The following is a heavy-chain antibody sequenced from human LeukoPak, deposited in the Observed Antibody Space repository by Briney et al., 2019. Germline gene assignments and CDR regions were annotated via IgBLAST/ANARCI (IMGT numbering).Heavy chain of an antibody. Sequence: GGSLRLSCAASGFTFSSYAMHWVRQAPGKGLEWVAVISYDGSNKYYADSVKGRFTISRDNSKNTLYLQMNSLKAEDTAVYYCATDRAHGFGELSPWGQGTLVTVSS. CDR1: GFTFSSYA. J-gene: IGHJ5*02. D-gene: IGHD3-10*01. V-gene: IGHV3-30-3*01. CDR3: ATDRAHGFGELSP. CDR2: ISYDGSNK.